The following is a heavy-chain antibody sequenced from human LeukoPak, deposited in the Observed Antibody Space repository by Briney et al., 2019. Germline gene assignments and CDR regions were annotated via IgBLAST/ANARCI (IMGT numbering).Heavy chain of an antibody. CDR3: VKSGGYGLIDY. J-gene: IGHJ4*02. CDR1: GASISGSGYY. D-gene: IGHD6-19*01. V-gene: IGHV4-39*01. Sequence: SETLSLPCADSGASISGSGYYLGWIRQPPGKGLEWIGNIYYTGSTYYNASLQSRVTISIDMSKNQFSLRLSSVTAADTAMYYCVKSGGYGLIDYWGQGTLVTVSS. CDR2: IYYTGST.